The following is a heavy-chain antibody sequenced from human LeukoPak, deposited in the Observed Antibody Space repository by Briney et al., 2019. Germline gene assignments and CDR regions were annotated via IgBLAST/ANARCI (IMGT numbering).Heavy chain of an antibody. CDR2: VSSSGSII. V-gene: IGHV3-48*03. CDR3: ARRAGAYSHPYDY. CDR1: GFTFSSYE. Sequence: GGSLRLSCAASGFTFSSYEMNWVRQAPGKGLECVSYVSSSGSIIYYADSVKGRFTISRDNAKNSLYLQMNSLRAEDTAVYYCARRAGAYSHPYDYWGQGTLVTVSS. D-gene: IGHD4/OR15-4a*01. J-gene: IGHJ4*02.